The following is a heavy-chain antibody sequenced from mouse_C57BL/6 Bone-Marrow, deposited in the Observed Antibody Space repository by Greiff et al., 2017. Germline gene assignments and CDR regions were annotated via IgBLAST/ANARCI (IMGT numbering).Heavy chain of an antibody. CDR3: ARRGYYGSSWYFDV. CDR1: GFTFSSYG. J-gene: IGHJ1*03. D-gene: IGHD1-1*01. Sequence: DVQLVESGGDLVKPGGSLQLSCAASGFTFSSYGMSWVRQTPDKRLEWVATISSGGSYTYYPDSGKGRFTISRDNAKNTLYLQMSSLKSEDTAMYYCARRGYYGSSWYFDVWGTGTTVTVSS. CDR2: ISSGGSYT. V-gene: IGHV5-6*01.